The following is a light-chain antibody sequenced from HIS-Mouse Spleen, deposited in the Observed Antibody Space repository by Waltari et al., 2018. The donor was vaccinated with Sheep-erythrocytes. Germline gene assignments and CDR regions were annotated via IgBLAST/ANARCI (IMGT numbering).Light chain of an antibody. J-gene: IGKJ3*01. V-gene: IGKV1-5*03. CDR1: QSISSW. CDR3: QQYNSSLT. CDR2: KAS. Sequence: DIQMTQSPSTLSASVGDRVTITCRASQSISSWLAWYQQKPGKAPKLLSYKASSLEIWVPSRFSGSGSVTEFTLTISSLQPDDFATYYCQQYNSSLTFGPGTKVDIK.